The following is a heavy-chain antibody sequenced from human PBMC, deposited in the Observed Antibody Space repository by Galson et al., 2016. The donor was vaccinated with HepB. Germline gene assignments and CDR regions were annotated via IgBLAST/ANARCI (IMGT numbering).Heavy chain of an antibody. D-gene: IGHD3-22*01. V-gene: IGHV3-53*01. CDR2: MYSGGGT. CDR3: ARLVLYDTSGSYY. J-gene: IGHJ4*02. Sequence: SLRLSCAVSGFTVSNNYMSWVRQAPGKGLEWVSVMYSGGGTYYADSVRGRFTISRDNSKNTVYLQMNSLRAEDTAVYYCARLVLYDTSGSYYWGQGTLVTGSP. CDR1: GFTVSNNY.